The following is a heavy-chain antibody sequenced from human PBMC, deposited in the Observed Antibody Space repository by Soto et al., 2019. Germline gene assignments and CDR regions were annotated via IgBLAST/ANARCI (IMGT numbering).Heavy chain of an antibody. CDR2: ISPDNGNT. CDR1: GYTFTIYG. D-gene: IGHD5-12*01. J-gene: IGHJ6*02. CDR3: ARALGYSGYAGMDV. V-gene: IGHV1-18*01. Sequence: QVQLVQSGGEVKKPGASVKVSCKASGYTFTIYGINWVLQAPGQGLEWMGWISPDNGNTNYAQKLQGRVTMTTDTSTSTAYMELRSLRSDDPAVYYCARALGYSGYAGMDVWGQGTTVTVSS.